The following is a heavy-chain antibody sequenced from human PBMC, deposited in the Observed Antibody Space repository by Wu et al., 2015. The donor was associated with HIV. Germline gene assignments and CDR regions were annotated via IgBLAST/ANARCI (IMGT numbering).Heavy chain of an antibody. D-gene: IGHD1-1*01. Sequence: QVQLVQSGAEVKKPGSSVKVSCKASGGTFSSYAISWVRQAPGQGLEWMGWIKPSSGLINYAPKFQGRVTMTRDTSINTAYVELASLRPDDTAVYYCARNVENWGQGTLVTVSS. CDR3: ARNVEN. CDR1: GGTFSSYA. V-gene: IGHV1-2*02. J-gene: IGHJ4*02. CDR2: IKPSSGLI.